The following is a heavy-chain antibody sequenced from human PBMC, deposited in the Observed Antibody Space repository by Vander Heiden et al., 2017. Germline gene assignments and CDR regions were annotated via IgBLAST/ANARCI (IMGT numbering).Heavy chain of an antibody. V-gene: IGHV1-18*01. J-gene: IGHJ6*02. CDR2: ISAYNGNT. Sequence: QFQLVQSGAEVKKPGASVKVSCKASGYTFPSYGISWVRPAPGQGLEWMGWISAYNGNTNYAQKLQGRVTMTTDTSTSTAYMERRSLRSDDTAVYYCARDPIWAGGYPEYYYYGMDVWGQGTTVTVSS. CDR3: ARDPIWAGGYPEYYYYGMDV. D-gene: IGHD3-22*01. CDR1: GYTFPSYG.